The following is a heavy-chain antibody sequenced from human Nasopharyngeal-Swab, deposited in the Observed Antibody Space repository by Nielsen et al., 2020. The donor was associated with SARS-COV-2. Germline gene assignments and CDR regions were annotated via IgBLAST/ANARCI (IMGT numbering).Heavy chain of an antibody. CDR3: AKHAAYTNSWHHFDY. CDR1: GFTFSTYA. Sequence: GGSLRLSCAASGFTFSTYAMTWVRQTPVRGLEWVSTISVSGDYTYYADSAKGRFSISRDNSKSTLYLQMNSLRAEDTAVYYCAKHAAYTNSWHHFDYWGQGTLVTVSS. D-gene: IGHD6-13*01. CDR2: ISVSGDYT. J-gene: IGHJ4*02. V-gene: IGHV3-23*01.